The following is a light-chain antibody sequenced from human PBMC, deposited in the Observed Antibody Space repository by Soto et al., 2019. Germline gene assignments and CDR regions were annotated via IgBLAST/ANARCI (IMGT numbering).Light chain of an antibody. CDR3: QQYGVTPPNS. V-gene: IGKV3-20*01. CDR1: QIVSRTY. J-gene: IGKJ4*01. CDR2: GAS. Sequence: EIVLTQSPGTLSLSPGERATLSCRASQIVSRTYLAWFQQKPGQAPRLLIYGASTRATGIPDRCSGRGSGTDSTHPISGREREVFALYYCQQYGVTPPNSLGGGTKVEV.